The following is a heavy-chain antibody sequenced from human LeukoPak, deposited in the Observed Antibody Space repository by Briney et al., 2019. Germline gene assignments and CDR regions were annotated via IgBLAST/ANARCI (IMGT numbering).Heavy chain of an antibody. CDR1: GGSISSGDYY. D-gene: IGHD3-10*01. V-gene: IGHV4-30-4*08. J-gene: IGHJ4*02. CDR3: ARGGIVIGFDY. Sequence: SQTLSLTCTVSGGSISSGDYYWSWIRQPPGKGLEWVGYIYDSGSTYHNPSLKSRITVSVDTSKNQFSLKLSSLTAADTAVYYCARGGIVIGFDYWGQGTLVTVSS. CDR2: IYDSGST.